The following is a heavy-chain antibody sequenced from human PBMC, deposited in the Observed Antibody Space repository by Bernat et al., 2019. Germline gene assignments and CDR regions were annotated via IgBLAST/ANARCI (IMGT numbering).Heavy chain of an antibody. Sequence: QVQLVQSGAEVKKPGSSVKVSCKASGGTFSSYAISWVRQAPGQWLEWMGGIIPIFGTANYAQKFQGRVTITAEKSTSTAYMELSSLRSEDTAVYYCARVPNPGGYGSGKEDYYYMDVWGKGTTVTVSS. J-gene: IGHJ6*03. CDR2: IIPIFGTA. D-gene: IGHD3-10*01. CDR3: ARVPNPGGYGSGKEDYYYMDV. V-gene: IGHV1-69*06. CDR1: GGTFSSYA.